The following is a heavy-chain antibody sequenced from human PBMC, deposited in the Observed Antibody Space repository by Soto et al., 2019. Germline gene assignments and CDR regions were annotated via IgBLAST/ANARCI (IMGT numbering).Heavy chain of an antibody. CDR1: GYTFTSYG. D-gene: IGHD3-10*01. CDR2: ISTYKGNT. J-gene: IGHJ4*02. Sequence: QVQLVQSGVEVKKPGASVKVSCKASGYTFTSYGMSWVRQAPGQELEWMGWISTYKGNTNYAQKLQSRVTMTTDTSTSTAYMELRSLRSDDTDVYYCAARSWRDPYYFDYCGQGTLVTVSS. CDR3: AARSWRDPYYFDY. V-gene: IGHV1-18*01.